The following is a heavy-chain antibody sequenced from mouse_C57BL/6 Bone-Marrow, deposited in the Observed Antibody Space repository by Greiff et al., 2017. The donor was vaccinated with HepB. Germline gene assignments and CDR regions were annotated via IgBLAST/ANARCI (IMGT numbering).Heavy chain of an antibody. CDR1: GYTFTSYW. J-gene: IGHJ4*01. CDR3: TRTPYYYGSSYVGGDY. D-gene: IGHD1-1*01. V-gene: IGHV1-5*01. CDR2: IYPGNSDT. Sequence: EVQLVESGTVLARPGASVKMSCKTSGYTFTSYWMHWVKQRPGQGLEWIGAIYPGNSDTSYNQKFKGKAKLTAVTSASTAYMELSSLTNEDSAVYYCTRTPYYYGSSYVGGDYWGQGTSVTVSS.